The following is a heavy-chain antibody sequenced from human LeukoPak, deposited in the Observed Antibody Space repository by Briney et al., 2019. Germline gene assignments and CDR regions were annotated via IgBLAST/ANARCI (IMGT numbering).Heavy chain of an antibody. Sequence: SETLSLTCVLSGASIRSSDYYWAWIRQPPGKGLEWIGTVYYSGSTYYNPFLKSRVTISVDTSKNSFSLNVTSLTAADTAMYYCARHGNWEPFDYWGQGSLVTVSS. CDR3: ARHGNWEPFDY. V-gene: IGHV4-39*01. CDR1: GASIRSSDYY. J-gene: IGHJ4*02. D-gene: IGHD1-1*01. CDR2: VYYSGST.